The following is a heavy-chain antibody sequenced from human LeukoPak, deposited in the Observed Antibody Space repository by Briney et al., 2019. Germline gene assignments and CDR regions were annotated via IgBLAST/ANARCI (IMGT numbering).Heavy chain of an antibody. CDR3: ARDRYCSGGSCPVNYYYYGMDV. V-gene: IGHV3-74*01. J-gene: IGHJ6*02. CDR1: GFTFSSYW. Sequence: GGSLRLSCAASGFTFSSYWMHWVRQAPGKGLVWVSRINSDGSSTSYADSVKGRFTISRDNAKNTLYLQMNSLRAEDTAVYYCARDRYCSGGSCPVNYYYYGMDVWGQGTTVTVSS. D-gene: IGHD2-15*01. CDR2: INSDGSST.